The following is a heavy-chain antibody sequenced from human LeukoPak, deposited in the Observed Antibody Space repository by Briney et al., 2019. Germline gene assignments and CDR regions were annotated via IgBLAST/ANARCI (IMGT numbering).Heavy chain of an antibody. CDR1: GFSFSGFA. CDR2: ISGGGGSI. Sequence: PGGSLRLSCGASGFSFSGFAMSWVRQAPGKGLEWVSNISGGGGSIYYADSVKGRFTISRDNSKNTLYLQLNSLRAEDTAVYYCAKRGMDNWFDPWGQGTPVTVAS. J-gene: IGHJ5*02. D-gene: IGHD3-16*01. V-gene: IGHV3-23*01. CDR3: AKRGMDNWFDP.